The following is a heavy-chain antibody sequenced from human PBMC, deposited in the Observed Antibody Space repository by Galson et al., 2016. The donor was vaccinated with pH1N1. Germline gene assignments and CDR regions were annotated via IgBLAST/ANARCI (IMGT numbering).Heavy chain of an antibody. V-gene: IGHV1-69*13. CDR1: GDTFSNYS. CDR3: TTQDKNWFDP. J-gene: IGHJ5*02. Sequence: SVKVSCKASGDTFSNYSITWVRQAPGQGLEWMGGIIPIFGSANYAQKFQGRVTITADESTNTVYMELNSLKSEDTAVYYCTTQDKNWFDPWGQGTLVSVSS. CDR2: IIPIFGSA.